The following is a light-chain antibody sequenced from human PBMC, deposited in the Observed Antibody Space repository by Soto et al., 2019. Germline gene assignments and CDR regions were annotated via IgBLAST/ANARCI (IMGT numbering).Light chain of an antibody. CDR3: QHYSSYSEA. CDR1: QFVSSY. J-gene: IGKJ1*01. Sequence: QTLSHWERPTLSCRASQFVSSYLAWYQQRPGQAPRLLIFGASSRATGIPDRFSGSGSGTDFTLTISSLERDDFAAYYCQHYSSYSEAFGQGTKVDVK. V-gene: IGKV3-20*01. CDR2: GAS.